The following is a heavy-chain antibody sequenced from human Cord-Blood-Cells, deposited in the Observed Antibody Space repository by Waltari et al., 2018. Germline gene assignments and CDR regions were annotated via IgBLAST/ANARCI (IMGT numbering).Heavy chain of an antibody. CDR1: GGSISSYY. CDR3: ARDGAPGIAAAGTASFDY. D-gene: IGHD6-13*01. V-gene: IGHV4-4*07. J-gene: IGHJ4*02. CDR2: IYTSGST. Sequence: QVQLQESGPGLVKPSETLSLTCTVSGGSISSYYWSWIRQPRGKGLEWIGRIYTSGSTNYNPSLKSRVTMSVDTSKNQFSLKLSSVTAADTAVYYCARDGAPGIAAAGTASFDYWGQGTLVTVSS.